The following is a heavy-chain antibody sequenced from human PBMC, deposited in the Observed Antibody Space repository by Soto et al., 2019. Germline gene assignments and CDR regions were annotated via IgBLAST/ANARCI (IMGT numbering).Heavy chain of an antibody. V-gene: IGHV6-1*01. CDR1: GDSVSSNSAA. Sequence: QSQTLSLTCAISGDSVSSNSAAWNWIRQSPSRGLEWLGSTYYRSKWYNDHALSVKSRITINPDTSKNQFYLQRNSVTPEDAAVYYCVRSQLLTGDHAFDIWGQGTMVTVSS. CDR2: TYYRSKWYN. D-gene: IGHD7-27*01. J-gene: IGHJ3*02. CDR3: VRSQLLTGDHAFDI.